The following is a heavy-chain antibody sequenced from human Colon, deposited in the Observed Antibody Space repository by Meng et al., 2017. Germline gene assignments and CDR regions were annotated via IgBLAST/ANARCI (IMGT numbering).Heavy chain of an antibody. CDR1: DGAFSDYY. CDR2: INHSGGA. V-gene: IGHV4-34*02. D-gene: IGHD3-16*01. Sequence: QGELQQWGAELLKPAETLSLTCAAYDGAFSDYYWSWIRQPPGKGLEWIGEINHSGGANYNPSLQSRVTISVDTSKNQFSLKLSSVIAADTAVYYCARVDFRGKTADSTGLGHWGQGTLVTVSS. J-gene: IGHJ4*02. CDR3: ARVDFRGKTADSTGLGH.